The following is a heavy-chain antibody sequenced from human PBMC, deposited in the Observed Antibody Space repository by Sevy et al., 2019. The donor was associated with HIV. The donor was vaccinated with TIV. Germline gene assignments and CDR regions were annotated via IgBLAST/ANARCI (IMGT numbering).Heavy chain of an antibody. CDR1: GGSFSGYY. CDR2: INHSGST. V-gene: IGHV4-34*01. Sequence: SETLSLTCAVYGGSFSGYYWSWFRQPPGKGLEWIGEINHSGSTNYNPSLKSRVTISIGTSKNQFSLKLSSLTAADTAVYYCARHCSSTSCSHSFDIWGQGTMVTVSS. CDR3: ARHCSSTSCSHSFDI. J-gene: IGHJ3*02. D-gene: IGHD2-2*01.